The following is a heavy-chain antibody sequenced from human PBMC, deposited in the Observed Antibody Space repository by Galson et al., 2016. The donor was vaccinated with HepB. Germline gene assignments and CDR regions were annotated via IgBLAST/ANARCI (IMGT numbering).Heavy chain of an antibody. J-gene: IGHJ4*01. D-gene: IGHD2-21*01. CDR1: GFAFTAYE. V-gene: IGHV3-30*18. CDR3: AKDQIPGAPDFFDF. Sequence: SLRLSCATSGFAFTAYEVHWVRQAPGKGLEWVAVMSPGGSIKLYTDSVKGRFTISRDNSRNTLYLQMNSLRPEDTAVYYCAKDQIPGAPDFFDFWGQQPWSPSP. CDR2: MSPGGSIK.